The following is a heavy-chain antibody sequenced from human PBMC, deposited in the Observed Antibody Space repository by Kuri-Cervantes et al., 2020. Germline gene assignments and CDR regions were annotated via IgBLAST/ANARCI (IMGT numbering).Heavy chain of an antibody. CDR1: GFMFSSYW. D-gene: IGHD2-15*01. CDR2: ISHDGSNT. V-gene: IGHV3-30-3*01. Sequence: GESLKISCIASGFMFSSYWMSWVRQAPGKGLEWVAVISHDGSNTYYADSVKGRFTISRDNSKNTLYVQMNSLRHEDTAVYYCARPGHCSGGSCQRAFDIWGPGTMVTVSS. CDR3: ARPGHCSGGSCQRAFDI. J-gene: IGHJ3*02.